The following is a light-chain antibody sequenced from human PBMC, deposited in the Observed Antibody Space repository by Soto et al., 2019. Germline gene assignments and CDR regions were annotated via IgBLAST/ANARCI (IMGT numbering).Light chain of an antibody. CDR2: ATS. CDR3: QQYNIHSWT. V-gene: IGKV3-20*01. J-gene: IGKJ1*01. Sequence: DSVWTKTKGSLSVSPGGRATLSCRASQSVGISSLAWYQQKPGQAPRLLIYATSSRAAGIPDRFSGSGSGTEFTLTISSLQPDDFATYYCQQYNIHSWTFGQVTIVDI. CDR1: QSVGISS.